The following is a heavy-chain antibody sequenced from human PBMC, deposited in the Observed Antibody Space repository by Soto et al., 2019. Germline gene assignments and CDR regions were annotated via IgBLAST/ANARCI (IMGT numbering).Heavy chain of an antibody. Sequence: QITLKESGPTLVKPTQTLTLTCTFSGFSLSTSGVGVGWIRQPPGKALEWLALIYWNDDKRYSPSLKSRLTITKDTSKNQVVLTMTNMDPVDTATYYCAHGIGYCSGGSCPDNGFDPWGQGTLVTVSS. CDR2: IYWNDDK. D-gene: IGHD2-15*01. CDR3: AHGIGYCSGGSCPDNGFDP. J-gene: IGHJ5*02. CDR1: GFSLSTSGVG. V-gene: IGHV2-5*01.